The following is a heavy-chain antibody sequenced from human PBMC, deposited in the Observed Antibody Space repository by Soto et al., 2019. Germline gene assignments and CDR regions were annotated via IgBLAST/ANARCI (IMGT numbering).Heavy chain of an antibody. V-gene: IGHV1-69*01. CDR1: GGTFSSYA. J-gene: IGHJ5*02. CDR3: ARDGRDIVVVPAANWFDP. CDR2: IIPIFGTA. D-gene: IGHD2-2*01. Sequence: QVQLVQSGAEVKKPGSSXKVSCKASGGTFSSYAISWVRQAPGQGLEWMGGIIPIFGTANYAQKLQGRVTITADESTRTAYMELSSLRSEDTAVYYCARDGRDIVVVPAANWFDPLGQGTLVTVSS.